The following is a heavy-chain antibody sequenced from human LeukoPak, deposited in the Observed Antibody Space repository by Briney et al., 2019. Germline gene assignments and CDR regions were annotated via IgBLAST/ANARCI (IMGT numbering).Heavy chain of an antibody. Sequence: PGRSLRLSCAASGFTFSSYAMHWVRQAPGKGLEWVAVISYDGSNKYYADSVKGRFTISRDNSKNTLYLQMNSLRVEDTAVYYCAKRPAMIVVVANWFDPWGQGTLVTVSS. V-gene: IGHV3-30*04. CDR1: GFTFSSYA. J-gene: IGHJ5*02. D-gene: IGHD3-22*01. CDR3: AKRPAMIVVVANWFDP. CDR2: ISYDGSNK.